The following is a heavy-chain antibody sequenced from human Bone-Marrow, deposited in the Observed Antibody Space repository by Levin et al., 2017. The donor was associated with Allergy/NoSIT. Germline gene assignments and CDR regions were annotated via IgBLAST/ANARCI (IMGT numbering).Heavy chain of an antibody. Sequence: GGSLRLSCAASGFTVSNNYMSWVRQAPGKGLEWVSLIYSRGGTNYADSVKGRFTISRDSSKNTLYLQMNSLRAADTAVYYCTGGPSGVRSWGQGTLVTVSS. V-gene: IGHV3-53*01. CDR1: GFTVSNNY. CDR3: TGGPSGVRS. D-gene: IGHD3-16*01. CDR2: IYSRGGT. J-gene: IGHJ4*02.